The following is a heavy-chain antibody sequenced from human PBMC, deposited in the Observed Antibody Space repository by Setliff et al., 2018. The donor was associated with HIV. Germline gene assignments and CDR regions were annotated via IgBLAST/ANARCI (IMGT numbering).Heavy chain of an antibody. CDR2: IYTSGST. Sequence: SETLSLTCTVSGGSISSGNFYWSWIRQPAGKGLEWIGHIYTSGSTNYNPSLKSRVTISVDTSKNQFSLKLSSVTAADTAVYYCARLPRGPDRSYYMDVWGKGTAVTVSS. CDR3: ARLPRGPDRSYYMDV. V-gene: IGHV4-61*09. CDR1: GGSISSGNFY. J-gene: IGHJ6*03.